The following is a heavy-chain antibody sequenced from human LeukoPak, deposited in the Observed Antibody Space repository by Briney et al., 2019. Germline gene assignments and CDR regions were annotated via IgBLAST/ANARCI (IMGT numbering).Heavy chain of an antibody. D-gene: IGHD6-19*01. CDR3: ARXXEXWLVRGDWFDP. CDR2: IYYSGST. V-gene: IGHV4-39*01. Sequence: SETLSLTCTVSGGSISSSSYYWGWIRQPPGKGLEWIGSIYYSGSTYYNPSLKSRVTISVDTSKNQFSLKLSSVTAADTAVYYCARXXEXWLVRGDWFDPWGQGTLVTVSS. J-gene: IGHJ5*02. CDR1: GGSISSSSYY.